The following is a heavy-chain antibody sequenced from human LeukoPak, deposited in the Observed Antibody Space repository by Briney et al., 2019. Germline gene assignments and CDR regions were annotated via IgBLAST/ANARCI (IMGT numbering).Heavy chain of an antibody. V-gene: IGHV3-7*01. CDR3: ARALVVISLGY. CDR2: IMEDGSEK. D-gene: IGHD2-15*01. Sequence: GGALRHSSAAPGVTFRNDWMTSVRATLEKGLGRVANIMEDGSEKNYVDSVEGRFTISRDNAKNSLYLQINSLRTEDTAVYYCARALVVISLGYWGQGTLVTVSS. CDR1: GVTFRNDW. J-gene: IGHJ4*02.